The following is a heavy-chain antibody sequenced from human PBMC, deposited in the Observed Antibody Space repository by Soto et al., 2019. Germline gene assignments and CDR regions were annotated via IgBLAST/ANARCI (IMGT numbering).Heavy chain of an antibody. CDR3: ARFYGSGSYVYYYYYYMDV. D-gene: IGHD3-10*01. J-gene: IGHJ6*03. CDR1: GGSFSGYY. Sequence: PSETLSLTCAVYGGSFSGYYWSWIRQPPGKGLEWIGEINHSGGTNYNPSLKSRVTISVDTSKNQFSLKLSSVTAADTAVYYCARFYGSGSYVYYYYYYMDVWGKGTTVTVSS. CDR2: INHSGGT. V-gene: IGHV4-34*01.